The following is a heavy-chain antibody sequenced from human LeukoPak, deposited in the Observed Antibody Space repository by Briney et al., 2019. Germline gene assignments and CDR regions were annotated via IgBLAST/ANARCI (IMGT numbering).Heavy chain of an antibody. CDR3: ARIAAAGTIASWFDP. V-gene: IGHV5-51*01. CDR1: GYSFTSYW. J-gene: IGHJ5*02. D-gene: IGHD6-13*01. Sequence: GESLKISCKGSGYSFTSYWIGCVRQMPGKGLEWMGIIYPGDSDTRYSPSFQGQVTISADKSISTAYLQWSSLKASDTAMYYCARIAAAGTIASWFDPWGQGTLVTVSS. CDR2: IYPGDSDT.